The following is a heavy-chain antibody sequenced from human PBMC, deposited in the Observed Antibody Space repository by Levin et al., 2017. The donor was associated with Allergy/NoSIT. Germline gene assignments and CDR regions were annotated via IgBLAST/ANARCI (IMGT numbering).Heavy chain of an antibody. Sequence: GGSLRLSCAASGFTFDEYAMHWVRQAPGKGLEWVSGIIWNSRSVGYADSVKGRFTISRDNARTSLYRQMNSLRPEDTALYYCVRDRGFSYGYALAYWGQGILVTVSS. CDR1: GFTFDEYA. V-gene: IGHV3-9*01. CDR3: VRDRGFSYGYALAY. D-gene: IGHD5-18*01. CDR2: IIWNSRSV. J-gene: IGHJ4*02.